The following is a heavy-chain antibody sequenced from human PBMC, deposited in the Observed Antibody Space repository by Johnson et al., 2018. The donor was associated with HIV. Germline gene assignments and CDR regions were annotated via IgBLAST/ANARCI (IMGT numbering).Heavy chain of an antibody. Sequence: QVQLVESGGGVVQPGGSLRLSCAASGFSFSTYDLHWVRQAPGKGLEWVTFIQYDGSKKNYAVSVKGRFTISRDNSKNTLYLQMNSLRAEDTAVYYCARGPVMVRGVTDAFDIWGQGTMVTVSS. CDR2: IQYDGSKK. J-gene: IGHJ3*02. D-gene: IGHD3-10*01. V-gene: IGHV3-30*02. CDR3: ARGPVMVRGVTDAFDI. CDR1: GFSFSTYD.